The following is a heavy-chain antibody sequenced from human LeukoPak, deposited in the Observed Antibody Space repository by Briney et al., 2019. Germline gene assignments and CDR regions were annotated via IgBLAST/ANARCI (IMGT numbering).Heavy chain of an antibody. CDR3: APNWFDP. J-gene: IGHJ5*02. CDR2: INSDGSST. CDR1: GNYW. V-gene: IGHV3-74*01. Sequence: GGSLRLSCAASGNYWMHWVRQAPGKGLVWVSRINSDGSSTSYADSVKGRFTISRDNAKNTLYLQMNSLRAEDTAVYYCAPNWFDPWGQGTLVTVSS.